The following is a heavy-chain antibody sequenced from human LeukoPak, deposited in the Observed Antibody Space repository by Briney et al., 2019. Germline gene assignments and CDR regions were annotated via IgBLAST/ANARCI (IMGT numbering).Heavy chain of an antibody. J-gene: IGHJ6*02. V-gene: IGHV3-66*01. D-gene: IGHD2-15*01. CDR1: GFTVSSNY. CDR3: AREDIVVVVAAYYYYGMDV. CDR2: IYSGGST. Sequence: PGGSLRLSCAASGFTVSSNYMSWVRQAPGKGLEWVSVIYSGGSTYYADSVKGRFTISRDNSKNTLYLQMNSLRAEDTAVYYCAREDIVVVVAAYYYYGMDVWGQGTTVTVSS.